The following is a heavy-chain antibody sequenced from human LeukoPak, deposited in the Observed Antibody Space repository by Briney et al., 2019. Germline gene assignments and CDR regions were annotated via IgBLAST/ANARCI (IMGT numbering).Heavy chain of an antibody. CDR2: INSDGCWT. V-gene: IGHV3-74*01. CDR1: GNYW. J-gene: IGHJ4*02. Sequence: GGSLRLSCAASGNYWMHWVRQAPGKGLVWVSHINSDGCWTSYADSVKGRFTISKDNAKNTVYLQMNSLRAEDTAVYYCARDDYSSSDYWGQGTLVTVSS. D-gene: IGHD6-6*01. CDR3: ARDDYSSSDY.